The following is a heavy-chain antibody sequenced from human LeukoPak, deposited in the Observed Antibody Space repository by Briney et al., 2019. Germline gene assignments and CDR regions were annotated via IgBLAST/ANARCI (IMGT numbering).Heavy chain of an antibody. D-gene: IGHD3-10*01. CDR1: GFTFSSYE. Sequence: GGSLRLSCAASGFTFSSYEMNWVRQAPGKGLEWVSCISSSGSTIYYADSVKGRFTISRDNAKNSLYLQMNSLRAEDTAVYYCARDRPLLWFGESDAFDIWGQGTMVTVSS. V-gene: IGHV3-48*03. CDR3: ARDRPLLWFGESDAFDI. J-gene: IGHJ3*02. CDR2: ISSSGSTI.